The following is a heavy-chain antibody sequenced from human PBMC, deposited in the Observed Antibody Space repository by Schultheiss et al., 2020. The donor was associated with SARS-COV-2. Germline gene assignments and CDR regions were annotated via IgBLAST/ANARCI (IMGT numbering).Heavy chain of an antibody. Sequence: SQTLSLTCTVSGGSISSYYWSWIRQPPGKGLEWIGYIYYSGSTNYNPSLKSRVTISVDTSKNQFSLKLSSVTAADTAVYYCASVGYSGGYSWGQGTLVTVAS. CDR3: ASVGYSGGYS. CDR1: GGSISSYY. V-gene: IGHV4-59*12. D-gene: IGHD1-26*01. J-gene: IGHJ4*02. CDR2: IYYSGST.